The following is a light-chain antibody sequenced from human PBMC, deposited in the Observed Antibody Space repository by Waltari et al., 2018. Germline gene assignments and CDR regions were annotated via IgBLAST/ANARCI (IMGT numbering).Light chain of an antibody. Sequence: DIQMTQSPSTLSASVGDRVTITCRASQSISDWLAWYQQEPGTAPKLLIYKVSKLESGVPSRFSGSGSGTEFTLTISSLQPDDFATYYCQQYDRFSGTFGPGTKVEIK. CDR1: QSISDW. CDR2: KVS. CDR3: QQYDRFSGT. J-gene: IGKJ1*01. V-gene: IGKV1-5*03.